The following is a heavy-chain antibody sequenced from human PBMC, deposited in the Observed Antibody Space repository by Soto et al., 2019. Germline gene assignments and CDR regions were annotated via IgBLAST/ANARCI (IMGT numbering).Heavy chain of an antibody. D-gene: IGHD3-10*01. V-gene: IGHV3-53*02. CDR2: VYSGGAT. Sequence: QLVETGGGLIQPGTSLTLSCAASGFSVSRNYMTWVRQAPGKGLEWVSFVYSGGATFYADSGEGRFILSKDDSQNTMYLQMNNLSAEDTAVYYCARVPGRLWGRGTLVTVAS. J-gene: IGHJ4*02. CDR1: GFSVSRNY. CDR3: ARVPGRL.